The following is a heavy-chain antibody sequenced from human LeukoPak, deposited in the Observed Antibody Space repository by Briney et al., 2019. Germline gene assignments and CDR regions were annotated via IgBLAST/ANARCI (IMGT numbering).Heavy chain of an antibody. J-gene: IGHJ3*02. V-gene: IGHV4-59*11. Sequence: SETLSLTCTVSGGSISSHYWSWIRQPPGKGLEWIGYIYYSGSTNYNPSLKSRVTISVDTSKNQFSLKLSSVTAADTAVYYCARRRLWFGEFDAFDIWGQGTMVTVSS. CDR1: GGSISSHY. D-gene: IGHD3-10*01. CDR2: IYYSGST. CDR3: ARRRLWFGEFDAFDI.